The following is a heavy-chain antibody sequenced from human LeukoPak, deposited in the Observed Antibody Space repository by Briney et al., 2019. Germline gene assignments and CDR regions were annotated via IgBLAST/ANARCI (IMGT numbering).Heavy chain of an antibody. CDR1: GGSISSGGYY. Sequence: SETLSLTCTVSGGSISSGGYYWSWIRQHPGKGLEWIGYIYYSGSTYYNPSLKSRVTISVDTSKNQFSLKLSSVTAAGTAVYYCAREGGETAIDYWGQGTLVTVSS. D-gene: IGHD1-1*01. CDR2: IYYSGST. J-gene: IGHJ4*02. V-gene: IGHV4-31*03. CDR3: AREGGETAIDY.